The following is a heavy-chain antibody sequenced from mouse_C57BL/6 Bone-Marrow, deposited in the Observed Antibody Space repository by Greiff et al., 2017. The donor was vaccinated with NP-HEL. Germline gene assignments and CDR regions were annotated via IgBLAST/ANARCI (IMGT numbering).Heavy chain of an antibody. D-gene: IGHD1-1*01. J-gene: IGHJ1*03. V-gene: IGHV1-81*01. Sequence: QVQLQQSGAELARPGASVKLSCKASGYTFTRYGISWVKQRTGQGLEWIGEIYPRSGNTYYNEKFKGKATLTADKSSSTAYMELRSLTSEDSAVYFCARQGGYGSSYWYFDVWGTGTTVTVSS. CDR2: IYPRSGNT. CDR1: GYTFTRYG. CDR3: ARQGGYGSSYWYFDV.